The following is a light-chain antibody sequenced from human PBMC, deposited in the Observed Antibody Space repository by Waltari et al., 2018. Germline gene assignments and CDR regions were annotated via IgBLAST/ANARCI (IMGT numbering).Light chain of an antibody. CDR1: SSDVGSYNF. Sequence: QSALTQPASVSGSPGQSITISCTGTSSDVGSYNFVTWYQQHPGKAPKLMIYTASKRPSVVSNRFSGSKSGNTASLTISGLQAEDEADYYCCSYTTSDTFVFGGGTKLTVL. CDR3: CSYTTSDTFV. V-gene: IGLV2-23*02. J-gene: IGLJ2*01. CDR2: TAS.